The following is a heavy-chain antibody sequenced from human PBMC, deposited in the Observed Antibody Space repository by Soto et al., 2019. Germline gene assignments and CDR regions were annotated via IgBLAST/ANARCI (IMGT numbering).Heavy chain of an antibody. CDR1: GFTFSSYE. J-gene: IGHJ6*02. D-gene: IGHD5-12*01. Sequence: GGSLRLSCAASGFTFSSYEMNWVRQAPGKGLEWVSYISSSGSTIYYADSVKGRFTISRDNAKNSLYLQMNSLRAEDTAVYYSARVLCPAKITFGMDVWGQGTTVTVSS. CDR3: ARVLCPAKITFGMDV. V-gene: IGHV3-48*03. CDR2: ISSSGSTI.